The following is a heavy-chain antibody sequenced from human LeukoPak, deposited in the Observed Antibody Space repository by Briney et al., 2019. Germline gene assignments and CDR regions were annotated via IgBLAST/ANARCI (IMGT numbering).Heavy chain of an antibody. V-gene: IGHV3-23*01. CDR1: GFTFSSYA. CDR2: ISGSGGST. D-gene: IGHD2-2*02. J-gene: IGHJ3*02. CDR3: AKDLDCSSTSCYTMRAFDI. Sequence: GGSLRLSCAASGFTFSSYAMSWVRQAPGKGLEWVSAISGSGGSTYYADSVKGRFTISRDNSKNTLYLQMNSLRAEDTAVYYCAKDLDCSSTSCYTMRAFDIWGQGTMVTVSS.